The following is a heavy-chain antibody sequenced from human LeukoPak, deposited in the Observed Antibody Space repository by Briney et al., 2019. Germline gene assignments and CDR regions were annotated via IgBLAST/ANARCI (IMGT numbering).Heavy chain of an antibody. V-gene: IGHV4-34*01. CDR3: ASEAIVVVPAAMGRWFDP. J-gene: IGHJ5*02. D-gene: IGHD2-2*01. Sequence: SETLSLTCAVYGGSFSGYYWSWIRQPPGKGLEWIGEINHSGSTNYNPSLKSRVTISVDTSKNQFSLKLSSVTAADTAVYYCASEAIVVVPAAMGRWFDPWGQGTLVTVSS. CDR2: INHSGST. CDR1: GGSFSGYY.